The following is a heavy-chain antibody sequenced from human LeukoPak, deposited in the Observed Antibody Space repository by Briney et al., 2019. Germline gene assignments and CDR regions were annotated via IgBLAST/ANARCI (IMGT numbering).Heavy chain of an antibody. V-gene: IGHV3-9*01. CDR2: ISWNSGSI. Sequence: TGGSLRLSCAASGFAFDDYAMHWVRQAPGKGLEWVSGISWNSGSIGYADSVKGRFTISRDNAKNSLYLQMNSLRAEDTALYYCAKGRWTTYFDYWGQGTLVTVSS. D-gene: IGHD4-23*01. CDR1: GFAFDDYA. CDR3: AKGRWTTYFDY. J-gene: IGHJ4*02.